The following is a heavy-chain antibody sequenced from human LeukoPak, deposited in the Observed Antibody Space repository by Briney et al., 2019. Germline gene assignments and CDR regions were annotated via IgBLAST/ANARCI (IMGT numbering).Heavy chain of an antibody. Sequence: PGGSLRLSCAASGFTFSSYAMSWVRQAPGKGLEWVSAISGSGGSTYFADSVKGRFTISRDNSKSTLCLQMNSLGAEDTAVYYCAKGRSNWNYVPDYWGQGTLVTVFS. CDR1: GFTFSSYA. D-gene: IGHD1-7*01. V-gene: IGHV3-23*01. CDR3: AKGRSNWNYVPDY. J-gene: IGHJ4*02. CDR2: ISGSGGST.